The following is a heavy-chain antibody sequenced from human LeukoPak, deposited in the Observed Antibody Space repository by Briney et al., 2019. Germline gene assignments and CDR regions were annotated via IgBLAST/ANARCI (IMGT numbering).Heavy chain of an antibody. V-gene: IGHV3-9*01. CDR1: GFTFDDYA. CDR3: ANLAIDYGDSSGY. D-gene: IGHD4-17*01. J-gene: IGHJ4*02. CDR2: ISWNSGSI. Sequence: PGRSLRLSCAASGFTFDDYAMHWVRQAPGKGLEWVSGISWNSGSIVYADSVKGRFTISRDNAKNSLYLQMNSLRAEDTALYYCANLAIDYGDSSGYWGQGTLVTVSS.